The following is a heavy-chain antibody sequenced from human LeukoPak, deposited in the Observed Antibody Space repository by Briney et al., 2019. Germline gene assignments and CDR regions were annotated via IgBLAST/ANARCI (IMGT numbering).Heavy chain of an antibody. Sequence: GGSLRLSCAASGFTFSSYSMNWVRQAPGKGVEWVSSISSSSTYIYYADSVKGRFTISRDNAKNSLYLQMNSLRAEDTAVYYCARASSQWLVPYWGQGTLVTVSS. J-gene: IGHJ4*02. V-gene: IGHV3-21*01. CDR3: ARASSQWLVPY. D-gene: IGHD6-19*01. CDR2: ISSSSTYI. CDR1: GFTFSSYS.